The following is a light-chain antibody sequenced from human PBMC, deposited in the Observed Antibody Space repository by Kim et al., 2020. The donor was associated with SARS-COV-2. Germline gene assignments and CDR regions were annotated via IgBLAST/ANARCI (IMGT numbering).Light chain of an antibody. V-gene: IGKV3-20*01. Sequence: GHRANLACRASQSFGRSYLAWYQQKPGQAPRLLIYGESRSATGIPDRFSGSGSGTDLTLTISRLEPEDFAVYYCQQYGSSPPRLTFGGGTKVDIK. J-gene: IGKJ4*01. CDR3: QQYGSSPPRLT. CDR1: QSFGRSY. CDR2: GES.